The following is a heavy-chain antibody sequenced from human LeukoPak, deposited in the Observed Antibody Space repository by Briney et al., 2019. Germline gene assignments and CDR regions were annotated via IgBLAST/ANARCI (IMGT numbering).Heavy chain of an antibody. J-gene: IGHJ4*02. V-gene: IGHV3-21*01. D-gene: IGHD4-11*01. CDR3: ARDPYSGLFDY. CDR1: GFTFSNAW. Sequence: GGSLRLSCAASGFTFSNAWMSWVRQAPGKGLEWVSSISSSTSHIHYADSVKGRFTISRDNAKNSLYLQMNSLRAEDTAVYYCARDPYSGLFDYWGQGTLVTVSS. CDR2: ISSSTSHI.